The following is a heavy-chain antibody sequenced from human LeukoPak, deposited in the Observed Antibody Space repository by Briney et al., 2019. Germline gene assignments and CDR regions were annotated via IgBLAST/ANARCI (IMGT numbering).Heavy chain of an antibody. CDR3: ARDRGIAEADSFDP. J-gene: IGHJ5*02. V-gene: IGHV1-18*01. Sequence: KPGASVTVSCTASGYTYTTDGISWVRQAPGQGLEWMGWIDTYSGKTNYAQKFQGRVTMTSDTSTSTAYMELRSLRSDDTAVYYCARDRGIAEADSFDPWGEGALVTVSS. CDR1: GYTYTTDG. D-gene: IGHD6-13*01. CDR2: IDTYSGKT.